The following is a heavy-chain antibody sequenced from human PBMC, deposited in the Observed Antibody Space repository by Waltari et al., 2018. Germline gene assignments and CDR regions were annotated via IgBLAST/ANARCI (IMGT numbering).Heavy chain of an antibody. Sequence: QLQLQESGPGLVKPSETLSLTCIVSGDSISTSIYYWGWIRQPPGKGLEWIGSIYHSGSTYYNPSLKSRVTRSVDTSKNQFSLKLSSVTAADTAVYYCATPKSGYQSLDYWGQGALVTVSS. V-gene: IGHV4-39*07. CDR3: ATPKSGYQSLDY. D-gene: IGHD5-12*01. CDR1: GDSISTSIYY. CDR2: IYHSGST. J-gene: IGHJ4*02.